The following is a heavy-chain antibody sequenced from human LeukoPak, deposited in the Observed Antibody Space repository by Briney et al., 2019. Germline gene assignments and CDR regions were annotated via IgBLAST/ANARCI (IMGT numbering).Heavy chain of an antibody. CDR2: IQYDGSNE. D-gene: IGHD5-24*01. J-gene: IGHJ4*02. V-gene: IGHV3-30*19. Sequence: GGSLRLSCAASGFTFSSYGMHWVRQAPGKGLEWVAYIQYDGSNEQYADSVKGRFSISRDSSKNILYLQMNSLRAEDTAVYYCTRRGDGYREHQGWNWGQGTLVTVSS. CDR3: TRRGDGYREHQGWN. CDR1: GFTFSSYG.